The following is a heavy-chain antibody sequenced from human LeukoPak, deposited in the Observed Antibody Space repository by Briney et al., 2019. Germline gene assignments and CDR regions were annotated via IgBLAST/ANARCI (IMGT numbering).Heavy chain of an antibody. J-gene: IGHJ3*02. CDR2: IYYSGST. D-gene: IGHD4-17*01. V-gene: IGHV4-59*01. CDR3: AKLRFPKPGAFDI. CDR1: GGSISSYY. Sequence: SETLSLTCTVSGGSISSYYWSWIRQPPGGGLEWIGYIYYSGSTNYNPSLKSRVTISVDTSKNQFSLKLSSVTAADTAVYYCAKLRFPKPGAFDIWGQGTMVTVSS.